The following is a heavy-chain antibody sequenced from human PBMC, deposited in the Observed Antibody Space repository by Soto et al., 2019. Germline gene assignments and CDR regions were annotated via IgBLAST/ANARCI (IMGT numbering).Heavy chain of an antibody. CDR2: ISAYNGNT. CDR1: GYTFTSYG. V-gene: IGHV1-18*04. CDR3: ARVGPTYCSSTSCYPRRPDWFDP. Sequence: ASVKVSCKASGYTFTSYGISWVRQAPGQGLEWMGWISAYNGNTNYAQKLQGRVTMTTDTSTSTAYMELRSLRSDDTAVYYCARVGPTYCSSTSCYPRRPDWFDPWGQGTLVTVSS. D-gene: IGHD2-2*01. J-gene: IGHJ5*02.